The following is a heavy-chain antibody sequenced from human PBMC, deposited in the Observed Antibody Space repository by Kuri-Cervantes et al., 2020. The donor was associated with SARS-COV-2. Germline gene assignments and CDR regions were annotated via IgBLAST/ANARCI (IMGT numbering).Heavy chain of an antibody. CDR3: ARLPYYDILTGYYPADY. CDR1: GFSFRSYW. V-gene: IGHV3-7*01. Sequence: GALKISCGASGFSFRSYWMSWVRQAPGKGLEWVANIRQDGNEIFYVDSVKGRFTISRDNAKNSLYLQMNSLRAEDTAVYYCARLPYYDILTGYYPADYWGQGTLVTVSS. J-gene: IGHJ4*02. CDR2: IRQDGNEI. D-gene: IGHD3-9*01.